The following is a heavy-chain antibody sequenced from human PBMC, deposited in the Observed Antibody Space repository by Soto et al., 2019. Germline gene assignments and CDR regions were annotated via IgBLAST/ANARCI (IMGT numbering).Heavy chain of an antibody. CDR3: ASNRNYYYDSSGYYLDY. V-gene: IGHV3-11*01. D-gene: IGHD3-22*01. CDR2: ISSSGSTI. CDR1: GFTFSDYY. J-gene: IGHJ4*02. Sequence: PVGSLRLSCAASGFTFSDYYMSWIRQAPGKGLEWVSYISSSGSTIYYADSVKGRFTISRDNAKNSLYLQMNSLRAEDTAVYYCASNRNYYYDSSGYYLDYWGQGTLVTVSS.